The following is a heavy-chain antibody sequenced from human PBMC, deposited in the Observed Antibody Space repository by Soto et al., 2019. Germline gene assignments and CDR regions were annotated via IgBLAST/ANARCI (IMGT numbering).Heavy chain of an antibody. CDR2: IYYSGST. D-gene: IGHD4-17*01. V-gene: IGHV4-59*01. CDR1: GGSISSYY. Sequence: QVQLQESGPGLVKPAETLSLTCTVSGGSISSYYWSWIRQPPGKGLEWIGYIYYSGSTNYNPSLKSRVTISVDTSKNQFSLKLSSVTAADTAVYYCARVSGYGDRYYYYYYMDVRGKGTTVTVSS. CDR3: ARVSGYGDRYYYYYYMDV. J-gene: IGHJ6*03.